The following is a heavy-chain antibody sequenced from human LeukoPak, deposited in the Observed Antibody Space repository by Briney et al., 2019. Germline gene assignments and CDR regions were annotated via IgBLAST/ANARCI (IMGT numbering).Heavy chain of an antibody. J-gene: IGHJ6*03. V-gene: IGHV4-30-2*01. D-gene: IGHD6-19*01. Sequence: SQTLSLTCTVSGGSISSGGYYWSWIRQPPGKGLEWIGYIYHSGSTYYNPSLKSRVTISVDRSKNQFSLKLSSVTAADTAAYYCARHGGGSSGQEYYFYMDVWGKGTTVTVSS. CDR2: IYHSGST. CDR1: GGSISSGGYY. CDR3: ARHGGGSSGQEYYFYMDV.